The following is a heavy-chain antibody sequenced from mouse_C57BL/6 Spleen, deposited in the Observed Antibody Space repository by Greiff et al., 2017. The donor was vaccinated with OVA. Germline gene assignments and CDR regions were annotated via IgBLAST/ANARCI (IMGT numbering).Heavy chain of an antibody. CDR3: TRAPYDGYYGGFAY. Sequence: EVMLVESGEGLVKPGGSLTLSCAASGFTFSSYAMSWVRQTPEKRLEWVAYISSGGDYIYYADTVKGRFTISRDNARNTLYLQMSSLKSEDTAMYYCTRAPYDGYYGGFAYWGQGTLVTVSA. CDR2: ISSGGDYI. V-gene: IGHV5-9-1*02. D-gene: IGHD2-3*01. J-gene: IGHJ3*01. CDR1: GFTFSSYA.